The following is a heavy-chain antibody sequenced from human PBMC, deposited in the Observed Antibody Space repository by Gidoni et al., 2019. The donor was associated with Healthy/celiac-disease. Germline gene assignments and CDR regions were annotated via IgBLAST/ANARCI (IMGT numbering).Heavy chain of an antibody. CDR2: INHSGST. V-gene: IGHV4-34*01. D-gene: IGHD6-13*01. Sequence: QVQLQQWGAGLLKPSETLSLTCAVSCGSFSGSDWSWIRQPPGKGLEWIGEINHSGSTNYNPSLKSRVTISVDTSKNQFSLKLSSVTAADTAVYYCARLKSSSWPNYYYYGMDVWGQGTTVTVSS. J-gene: IGHJ6*02. CDR1: CGSFSGSD. CDR3: ARLKSSSWPNYYYYGMDV.